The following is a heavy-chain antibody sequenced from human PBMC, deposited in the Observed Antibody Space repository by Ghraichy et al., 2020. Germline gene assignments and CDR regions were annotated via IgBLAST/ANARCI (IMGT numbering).Heavy chain of an antibody. D-gene: IGHD1-26*01. J-gene: IGHJ4*02. CDR1: GFSISGYA. V-gene: IGHV3-30*04. CDR3: ARSGGGNYRYYLDY. Sequence: GGSLRLSCAASGFSISGYAMHWVRQAPGKGLEWVALISYDGNNKYDADSVRGRFTISRDNSKHTLYLQMNSLRAEDTAVYYCARSGGGNYRYYLDYWGQGTLFTVSA. CDR2: ISYDGNNK.